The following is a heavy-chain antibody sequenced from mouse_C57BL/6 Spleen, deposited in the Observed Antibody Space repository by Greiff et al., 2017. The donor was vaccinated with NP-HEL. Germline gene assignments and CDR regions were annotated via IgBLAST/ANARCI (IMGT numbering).Heavy chain of an antibody. CDR1: GYTFTSYW. CDR3: ARLTSKGSYFDY. CDR2: IDPNSGGT. V-gene: IGHV1-72*01. J-gene: IGHJ2*01. Sequence: VQLQQPGAELVKPGASVKLSCKASGYTFTSYWMHWVKQRPGRGLEWIGWIDPNSGGTKYNEKFKSKATLTVDKPSSTAYMQLSSLTSEDSAVYYCARLTSKGSYFDYWGQGTTLTVSS. D-gene: IGHD1-3*01.